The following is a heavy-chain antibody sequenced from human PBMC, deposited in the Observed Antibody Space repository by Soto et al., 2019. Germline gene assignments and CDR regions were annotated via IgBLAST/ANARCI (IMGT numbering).Heavy chain of an antibody. CDR1: GGTFSSYA. Sequence: QVQLVQSGAEVKKPGSSVKVSCKASGGTFSSYAISWVRQAPGQGLEWMGGIIPIFGTANYAQKFQGRVTITAYESTSTAYMELSSLRSEDTAVYYCARDLSGCGGDCYSHRNYGMDVWGQGTTVTVSS. J-gene: IGHJ6*02. CDR2: IIPIFGTA. CDR3: ARDLSGCGGDCYSHRNYGMDV. V-gene: IGHV1-69*01. D-gene: IGHD2-21*02.